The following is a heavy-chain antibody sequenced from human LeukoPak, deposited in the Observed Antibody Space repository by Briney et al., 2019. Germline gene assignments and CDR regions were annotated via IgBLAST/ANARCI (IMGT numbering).Heavy chain of an antibody. J-gene: IGHJ4*02. D-gene: IGHD3-10*01. CDR1: GGSISSYY. CDR2: IYYSGST. CDR3: ARLGAYYYGSGSYLGPIFDY. V-gene: IGHV4-59*08. Sequence: SETLSLTCTVSGGSISSYYWSWIRQPPGKGLEWIGYIYYSGSTNYNPSLKSRVTISVDTSRNQFSLKLSSVTAAGTAVYYCARLGAYYYGSGSYLGPIFDYWGQGTLVTVSS.